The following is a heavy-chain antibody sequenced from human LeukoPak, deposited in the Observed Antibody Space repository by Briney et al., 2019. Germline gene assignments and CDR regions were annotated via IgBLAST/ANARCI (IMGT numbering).Heavy chain of an antibody. J-gene: IGHJ4*02. CDR2: IYYSGST. D-gene: IGHD5-12*01. V-gene: IGHV4-59*08. CDR1: GGSISSYY. Sequence: SETLSLTCTVSGGSISSYYWSWIRQPPGKGLEWIGYIYYSGSTNYNPSLKSRVTISVDTSKNQFSLKLSSATAADTAVYYCARHKGYSGLLFDYWGQGTLVTVSS. CDR3: ARHKGYSGLLFDY.